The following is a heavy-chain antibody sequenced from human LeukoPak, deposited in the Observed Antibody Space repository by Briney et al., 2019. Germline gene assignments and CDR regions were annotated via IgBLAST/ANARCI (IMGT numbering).Heavy chain of an antibody. D-gene: IGHD3-16*01. J-gene: IGHJ4*02. CDR3: ARGRPLGANFWVY. Sequence: GGSLRLSCAASGFIFSPSGMTWVRQAPGKGLEWVSTISSSDYASYTDSVKGRFTISRDNAKNSLYLQMNSLRAEDTAVYYCARGRPLGANFWVYWGQGTLVTVSS. CDR2: ISSSDYA. CDR1: GFIFSPSG. V-gene: IGHV3-21*01.